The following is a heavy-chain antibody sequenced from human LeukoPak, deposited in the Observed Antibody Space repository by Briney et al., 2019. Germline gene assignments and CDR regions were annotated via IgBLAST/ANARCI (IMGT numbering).Heavy chain of an antibody. Sequence: GGSLRLSCADSGFTFSIYTTSWVREAPGKGLEWVSAISASGDGTYYADSTKGRFTVSRDNSKNTLYLQMRRLTAEDTAVYYCAKDQRYNWNYCFDCWGQGTLVTVSS. CDR2: ISASGDGT. J-gene: IGHJ4*02. D-gene: IGHD1-7*01. V-gene: IGHV3-23*01. CDR1: GFTFSIYT. CDR3: AKDQRYNWNYCFDC.